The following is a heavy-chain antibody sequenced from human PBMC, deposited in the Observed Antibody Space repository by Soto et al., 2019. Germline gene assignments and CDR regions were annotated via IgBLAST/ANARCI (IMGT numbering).Heavy chain of an antibody. Sequence: EVQLLESGGGLVQPGGSLRLSCAASGFTFSSYAMSWVRQAPGKGLEWVSIISTSGDSTFYADSVKGRFTISRDNSKNTLYPQVNSLTAEDTAVYYCAKHFVNGEVDYWGQGTLVTVSS. CDR3: AKHFVNGEVDY. V-gene: IGHV3-23*01. J-gene: IGHJ4*02. D-gene: IGHD3-10*01. CDR1: GFTFSSYA. CDR2: ISTSGDST.